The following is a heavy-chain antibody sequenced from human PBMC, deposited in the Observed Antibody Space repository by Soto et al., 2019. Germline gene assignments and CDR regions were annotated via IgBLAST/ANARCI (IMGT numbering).Heavy chain of an antibody. CDR2: IDPSDSYT. D-gene: IGHD6-6*01. J-gene: IGHJ6*02. V-gene: IGHV5-10-1*01. CDR3: ARSIHSSSFGYYYYYGMDV. CDR1: GYSFTSYW. Sequence: GESLKISCKGSGYSFTSYWISWVRQMPGKGLEWMGRIDPSDSYTNYSPSFQGHVTISADKSISTVYLQWSSLKASDTAMYYCARSIHSSSFGYYYYYGMDVWGQGTTVTVSS.